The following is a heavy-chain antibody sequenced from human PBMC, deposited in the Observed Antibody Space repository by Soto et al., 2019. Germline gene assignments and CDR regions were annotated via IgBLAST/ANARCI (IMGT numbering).Heavy chain of an antibody. D-gene: IGHD4-17*01. V-gene: IGHV4-39*01. CDR1: GGSISSSSYY. J-gene: IGHJ4*02. Sequence: SETLSLTCTVSGGSISSSSYYWGWIRQPPGKGLEWIGSIYYSGSTYYNPSLKSRVTISVDTSKNQFSLKLSSVTAADTAVYYCARQPPYGDYGPTGADYWGQGTLVTVSS. CDR3: ARQPPYGDYGPTGADY. CDR2: IYYSGST.